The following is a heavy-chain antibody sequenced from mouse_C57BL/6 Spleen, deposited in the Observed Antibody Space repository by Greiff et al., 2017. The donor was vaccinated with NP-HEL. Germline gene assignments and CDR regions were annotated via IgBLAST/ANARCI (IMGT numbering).Heavy chain of an antibody. D-gene: IGHD1-1*01. V-gene: IGHV1-22*01. J-gene: IGHJ3*01. Sequence: EVQLQQSGPELVKPGASVKMSCKASGYTFTDYNMHWVKQSHGKSLEWIGYINPNNGGTSYNQKFKGKATLTVNKSSSTAYMERRSLTSEDSAVYDCARGGLRYLAWFAYWGQRTLVTVSA. CDR3: ARGGLRYLAWFAY. CDR1: GYTFTDYN. CDR2: INPNNGGT.